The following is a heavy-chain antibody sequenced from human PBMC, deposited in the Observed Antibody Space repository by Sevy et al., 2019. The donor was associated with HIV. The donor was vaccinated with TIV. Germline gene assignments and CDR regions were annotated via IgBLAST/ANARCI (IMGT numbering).Heavy chain of an antibody. CDR2: IYYSGST. D-gene: IGHD3-22*01. V-gene: IGHV4-59*01. CDR3: ARWRRRGPYYYDSSGFNYFDY. Sequence: SETLSLTCTVSGGSISSYYWSWIWQPPGKGLEWIGYIYYSGSTNYNPSLKSRVTISVDTSKNQFSLKLSSVTAADTAVYYCARWRRRGPYYYDSSGFNYFDYWGQGTLVTVSS. CDR1: GGSISSYY. J-gene: IGHJ4*02.